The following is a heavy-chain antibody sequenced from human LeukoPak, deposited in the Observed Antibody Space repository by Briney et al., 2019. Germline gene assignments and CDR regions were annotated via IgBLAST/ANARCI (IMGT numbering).Heavy chain of an antibody. CDR2: FYYTGSS. J-gene: IGHJ4*02. D-gene: IGHD6-13*01. V-gene: IGHV4-59*01. CDR1: GGSFISSY. Sequence: SETLSLTCTVSGGSFISSYWSWIRQPPGKGLEWIGYFYYTGSSNYNPSLKSRVTISLDTSKNQISLKLTSVTAADTAVYYCARHAESSSSWYVPDYWGQGTLVTVSS. CDR3: ARHAESSSSWYVPDY.